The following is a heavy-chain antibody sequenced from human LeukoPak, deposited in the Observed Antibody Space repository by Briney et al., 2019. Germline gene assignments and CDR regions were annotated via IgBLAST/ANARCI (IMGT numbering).Heavy chain of an antibody. D-gene: IGHD2-15*01. J-gene: IGHJ6*04. CDR2: ISYDGSNK. Sequence: PGRSLRLSCAASGFTFSSYAMHWVRQAPGKGLEWVAVISYDGSNKYYADSVKGRFTISRDNSKNTLYLQMNSLRAEDTAVYYCARDRFVVVVAATSLWYYGMDVWGKGTTVTVSS. CDR3: ARDRFVVVVAATSLWYYGMDV. V-gene: IGHV3-30*04. CDR1: GFTFSSYA.